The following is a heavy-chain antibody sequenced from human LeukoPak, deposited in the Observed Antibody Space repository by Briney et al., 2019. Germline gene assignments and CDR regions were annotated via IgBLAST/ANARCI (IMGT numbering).Heavy chain of an antibody. CDR1: GYSFTSYW. J-gene: IGHJ4*02. CDR3: ARRGGNFFDY. V-gene: IGHV5-51*01. D-gene: IGHD4-23*01. CDR2: IYPADSDT. Sequence: GESLKISCKGTGYSFTSYWIGWVRQMPGKGLEWMGMIYPADSDTRYSPSFQGQVTISVDKSISTAYLQWSSLKASDTPMYYCARRGGNFFDYWGQGTLVTVSS.